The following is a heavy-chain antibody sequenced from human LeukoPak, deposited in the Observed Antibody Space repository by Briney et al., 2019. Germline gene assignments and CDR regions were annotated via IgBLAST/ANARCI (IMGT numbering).Heavy chain of an antibody. CDR1: GFTFSSYA. D-gene: IGHD2-15*01. Sequence: GGSLRLSCAASGFTFSSYAMSWVRQAPGKGLEWVSTISGSGGSTYYADSVKGRFTISRDNSKNTLYLQMNSLRAEDTAVYYCARVLPDCSGGSCYPRWGQGTLVTVSS. CDR3: ARVLPDCSGGSCYPR. V-gene: IGHV3-23*01. J-gene: IGHJ4*02. CDR2: ISGSGGST.